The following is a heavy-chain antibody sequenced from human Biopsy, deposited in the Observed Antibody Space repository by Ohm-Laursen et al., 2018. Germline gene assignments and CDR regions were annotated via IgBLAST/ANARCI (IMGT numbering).Heavy chain of an antibody. Sequence: DTLSLTCTVSGDSVSNNFWTWIRQPPGKTLEWIAYKFYRGTTTYNPSLKGRVIVSVDPPKSQISLKLTSVTASDTAIYYCARLTRRGNIIFFDYWGQGTLVAVSS. CDR1: GDSVSNNF. V-gene: IGHV4-59*08. CDR2: KFYRGTT. D-gene: IGHD1-26*01. CDR3: ARLTRRGNIIFFDY. J-gene: IGHJ4*02.